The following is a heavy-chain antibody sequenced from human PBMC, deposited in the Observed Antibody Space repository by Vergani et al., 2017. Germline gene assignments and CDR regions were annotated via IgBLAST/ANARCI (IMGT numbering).Heavy chain of an antibody. Sequence: QVQLVQSGAEVKKPGSSVKVSCKASGGTFSSYAISWVRQAPGQGLEWMGRIIPILGIANYAQKFQGRVTITADKSTITAYMELSSLRSEDTAVYYCARSEEGSWGLVGKGYFDYWGQGTLVTVSS. CDR3: ARSEEGSWGLVGKGYFDY. D-gene: IGHD2-21*01. CDR2: IIPILGIA. CDR1: GGTFSSYA. J-gene: IGHJ4*02. V-gene: IGHV1-69*09.